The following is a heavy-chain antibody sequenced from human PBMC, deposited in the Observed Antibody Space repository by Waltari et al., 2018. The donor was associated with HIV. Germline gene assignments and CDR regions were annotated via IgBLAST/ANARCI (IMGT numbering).Heavy chain of an antibody. CDR3: YRFGGDL. CDR2: ARDTAYSYCT. CDR1: GFAFSDHH. D-gene: IGHD3-16*01. Sequence: EVQLVESGGGLVQPGGSLRLSCAASGFAFSDHHMDWVRQAPGKGLEWVGRARDTAYSYCTQCAASVKGRFTISRDDSKNSLFLEMSNMRSEDTAVYYCYRFGGDLWGQGTLVTVSS. V-gene: IGHV3-72*01. J-gene: IGHJ5*02.